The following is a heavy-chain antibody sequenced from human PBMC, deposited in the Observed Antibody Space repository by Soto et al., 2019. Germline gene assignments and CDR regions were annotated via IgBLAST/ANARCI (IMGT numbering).Heavy chain of an antibody. CDR1: GGSISSGGYS. CDR2: IYHSGST. V-gene: IGHV4-30-2*01. CDR3: ASAGGWGAVAADY. J-gene: IGHJ4*02. D-gene: IGHD6-19*01. Sequence: QLQLQESGSGLVKPSQTLSLTCAVSGGSISSGGYSWSWIRQPPGKGLEWIGYIYHSGSTYYNTYLKDRVTVPVDRSKNQCSLKLSLVTAADTAVYYCASAGGWGAVAADYWGQGTLVTVSS.